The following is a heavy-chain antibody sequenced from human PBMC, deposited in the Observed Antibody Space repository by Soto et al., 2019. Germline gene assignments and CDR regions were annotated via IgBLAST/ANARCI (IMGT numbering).Heavy chain of an antibody. Sequence: SGGSLRLSCAASGFTFSSYWMHWVRQAPGKGLVWVSRINSDGSSTSYADSVKGRFTISRDNAKNTLYLQMNSLRAEDTAVYYCARRGLKDTANYYYYGMDVWGQGTTVTVSS. D-gene: IGHD5-18*01. CDR1: GFTFSSYW. CDR3: ARRGLKDTANYYYYGMDV. CDR2: INSDGSST. V-gene: IGHV3-74*01. J-gene: IGHJ6*02.